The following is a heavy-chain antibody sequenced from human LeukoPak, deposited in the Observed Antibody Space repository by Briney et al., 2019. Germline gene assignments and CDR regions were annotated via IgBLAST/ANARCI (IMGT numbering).Heavy chain of an antibody. D-gene: IGHD3-10*01. V-gene: IGHV4-34*01. J-gene: IGHJ4*02. CDR1: GGSFSGYY. Sequence: RPSETLSLTCAVYGGSFSGYYWSWIRQPPGKGLEWIGEINHSGSTNYNPSLKSRVTISVDTSKNQFSLKLSSVTAADTAVYYCARALGRRGASTKWGQGTLVTVSS. CDR3: ARALGRRGASTK. CDR2: INHSGST.